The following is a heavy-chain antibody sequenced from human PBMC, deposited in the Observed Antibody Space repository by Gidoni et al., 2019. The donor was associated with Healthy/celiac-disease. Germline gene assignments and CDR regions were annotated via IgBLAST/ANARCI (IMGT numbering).Heavy chain of an antibody. Sequence: EVQLVESGGGVVQPGGSLRLSCAASGFTFDDYAMHWVRQAPGKGLEWVSLISGDGGSTYYADSVKGRFTISRDNSKNSLYLQMNSLRTEDTALYYCAKDIYYDSSGYYGGGPDYWGQGTLVTVSS. CDR1: GFTFDDYA. CDR2: ISGDGGST. D-gene: IGHD3-22*01. J-gene: IGHJ4*02. CDR3: AKDIYYDSSGYYGGGPDY. V-gene: IGHV3-43*02.